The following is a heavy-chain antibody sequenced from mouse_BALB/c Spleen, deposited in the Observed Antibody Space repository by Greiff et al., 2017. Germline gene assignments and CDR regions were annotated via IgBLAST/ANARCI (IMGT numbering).Heavy chain of an antibody. D-gene: IGHD1-2*01. CDR3: ARSRGITTATYFDV. J-gene: IGHJ1*01. V-gene: IGHV1S56*01. Sequence: VQLQQSGPELVKPGASVRISCKASGYTFTSYYIHWVKQRPGQGLEWIGWIYPGNVNTKYNEKFKGKATLTADKSSSTAYMQLSSLTSEDSAVYFCARSRGITTATYFDVWGAGTTVTVSS. CDR2: IYPGNVNT. CDR1: GYTFTSYY.